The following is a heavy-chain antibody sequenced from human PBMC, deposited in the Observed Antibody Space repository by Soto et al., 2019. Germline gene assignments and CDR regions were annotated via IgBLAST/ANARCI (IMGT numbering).Heavy chain of an antibody. J-gene: IGHJ6*02. CDR3: ARRTGLAARLASPAYYGLDV. Sequence: QVHLVQSGAEVKKPGSSVKVSCEASGGSFYNYVVTWVRQAPGQGLEWVGSIIPIFDKPNFAQKFQGRLTITADKSTSIAYMELNSLTSGDTAVYYCARRTGLAARLASPAYYGLDVWGQGTTVIVSS. V-gene: IGHV1-69*06. CDR1: GGSFYNYV. D-gene: IGHD6-6*01. CDR2: IIPIFDKP.